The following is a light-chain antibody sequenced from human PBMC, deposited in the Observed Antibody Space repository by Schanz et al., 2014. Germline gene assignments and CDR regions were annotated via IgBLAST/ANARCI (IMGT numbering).Light chain of an antibody. CDR3: SSYAGANTLV. V-gene: IGLV2-8*01. CDR1: SSDVGGYNY. CDR2: EVS. Sequence: QSALTQPASVSGSPEQSITISCTGTSSDVGGYNYVSWYQHHPGKAPKVMIYEVSNRPSGVPDRFSGSKSGNTASLTVSGLQAEDEADYYCSSYAGANTLVFGGGTKVTVL. J-gene: IGLJ2*01.